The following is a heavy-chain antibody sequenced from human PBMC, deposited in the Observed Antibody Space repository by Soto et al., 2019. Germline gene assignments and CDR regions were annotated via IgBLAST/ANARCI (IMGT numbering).Heavy chain of an antibody. Sequence: SVKVSCKASGGTFSSYAISWVRQAPGQGLEWMGGIIPIFGTANYAQKFQGRVTITADESTSTAYMELSSLRSEDTAVYYCARVRYYYDSSGPYYFDYWGQGTLVTVSS. V-gene: IGHV1-69*13. CDR2: IIPIFGTA. D-gene: IGHD3-22*01. J-gene: IGHJ4*02. CDR1: GGTFSSYA. CDR3: ARVRYYYDSSGPYYFDY.